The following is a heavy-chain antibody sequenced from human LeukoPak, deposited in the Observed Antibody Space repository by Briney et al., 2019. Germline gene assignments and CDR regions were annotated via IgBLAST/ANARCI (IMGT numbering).Heavy chain of an antibody. J-gene: IGHJ4*02. D-gene: IGHD2-15*01. CDR3: ATNGDCSGGSCYLFDY. CDR2: IIPIFGTA. Sequence: SVKVSCKASGGTFSSYAISWVRQAPGQGLEWTGGIIPIFGTANYAQKFQGRVTITADESTSTAYMELSSLRSEDTAVYYCATNGDCSGGSCYLFDYWGQGTLVTVSS. V-gene: IGHV1-69*01. CDR1: GGTFSSYA.